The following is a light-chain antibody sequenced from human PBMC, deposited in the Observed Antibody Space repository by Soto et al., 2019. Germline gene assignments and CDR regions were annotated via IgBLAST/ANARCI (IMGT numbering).Light chain of an antibody. V-gene: IGKV3-15*01. CDR3: QQYNNGGT. Sequence: EIVMTQSPATLSVSPGERATLSCRASQSVSSNLAWYQQKPGQAPRLLIYGASTRATGIPARFSDSGSGTEFTLTISSLQSEDFAVYYCQQYNNGGTFGPGTKVDIK. CDR2: GAS. J-gene: IGKJ3*01. CDR1: QSVSSN.